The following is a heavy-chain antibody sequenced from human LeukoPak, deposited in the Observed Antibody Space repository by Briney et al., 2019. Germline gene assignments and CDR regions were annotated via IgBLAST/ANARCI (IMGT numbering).Heavy chain of an antibody. V-gene: IGHV4-59*01. Sequence: PSETLSLTCTVSGGSTSSYYWSWIRQPPGKGLEWIGYIYYSGSTNYNPSLKSRVTISVDTSKNQFSLRLSSVTAADTAVYYCARGDTAMVFSAFDIWGQGTMVTVSS. CDR3: ARGDTAMVFSAFDI. CDR2: IYYSGST. J-gene: IGHJ3*02. D-gene: IGHD5-18*01. CDR1: GGSTSSYY.